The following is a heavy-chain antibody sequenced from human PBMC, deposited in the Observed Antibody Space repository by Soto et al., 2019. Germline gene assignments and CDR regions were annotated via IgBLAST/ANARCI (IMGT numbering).Heavy chain of an antibody. V-gene: IGHV1-24*01. CDR1: GYTLTELS. Sequence: ASVKVSCKVSGYTLTELSMHWVRQAPGKGLEWMGGFDPEDGETIYAQKFPGRVTMTEDTSTDTAYMEPSSLRSEDTAVYYCATHYYDSSGYYYGYNWFDPWGQGTLVTVSS. D-gene: IGHD3-22*01. CDR3: ATHYYDSSGYYYGYNWFDP. J-gene: IGHJ5*02. CDR2: FDPEDGET.